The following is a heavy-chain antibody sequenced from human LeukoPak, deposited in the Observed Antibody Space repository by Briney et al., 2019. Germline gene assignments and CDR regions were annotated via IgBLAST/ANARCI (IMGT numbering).Heavy chain of an antibody. D-gene: IGHD6-19*01. J-gene: IGHJ6*03. CDR2: IIPIFGTA. Sequence: GASVKVSCKASRGTFSSYTISWVRQAPGQGLEWMGGIIPIFGTANYAQKFQGRVTITADESTSTAYMELSSLRSEDTAVYYCARGLEWVDITVAAYYYYYMDVWGKGTTVTVSS. V-gene: IGHV1-69*13. CDR1: RGTFSSYT. CDR3: ARGLEWVDITVAAYYYYYMDV.